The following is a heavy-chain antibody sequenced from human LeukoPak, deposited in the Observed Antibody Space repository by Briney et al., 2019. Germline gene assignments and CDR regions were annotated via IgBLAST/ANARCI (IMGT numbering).Heavy chain of an antibody. D-gene: IGHD3-10*01. CDR2: ISGSGGST. CDR1: GFTFSSYA. V-gene: IGHV3-23*01. CDR3: ARVGALVRGVDYYYGLDV. J-gene: IGHJ6*02. Sequence: GGSLRLSCAASGFTFSSYAMSWVRQAPGKGLEWVSAISGSGGSTYYADSVKGRFTVSRENAQNSFFLQMNSLRDGDTAVYYCARVGALVRGVDYYYGLDVWGQGTTVTVSS.